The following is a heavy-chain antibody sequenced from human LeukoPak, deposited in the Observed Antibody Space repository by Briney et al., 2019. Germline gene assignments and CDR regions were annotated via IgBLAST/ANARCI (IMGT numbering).Heavy chain of an antibody. J-gene: IGHJ2*01. D-gene: IGHD3-22*01. Sequence: SETLSLTCTVSGGSISSSDYYWGWIRHPPGKRLEWIGSIFYSGSTYYNPSLESRVTISVDTSKNQFSLKLSSVTAADTAVYYCARGVYYYDSSGYPWYFDLWGRGTLVTVSS. V-gene: IGHV4-39*07. CDR3: ARGVYYYDSSGYPWYFDL. CDR1: GGSISSSDYY. CDR2: IFYSGST.